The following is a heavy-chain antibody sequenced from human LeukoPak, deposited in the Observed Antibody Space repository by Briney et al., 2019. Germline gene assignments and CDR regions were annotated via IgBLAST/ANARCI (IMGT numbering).Heavy chain of an antibody. CDR3: ARVRSSWYMGYNWFDP. D-gene: IGHD6-13*01. J-gene: IGHJ5*02. Sequence: PSQTLSLTCTVSGGSISSGSYYWSWIRQPAGKGLEWIGRIYTSGSTNYNPSLKSRVTISVDTSKNQFSLKLSSVTAADTAVFYCARVRSSWYMGYNWFDPWGQGTLVTVSS. CDR2: IYTSGST. V-gene: IGHV4-61*02. CDR1: GGSISSGSYY.